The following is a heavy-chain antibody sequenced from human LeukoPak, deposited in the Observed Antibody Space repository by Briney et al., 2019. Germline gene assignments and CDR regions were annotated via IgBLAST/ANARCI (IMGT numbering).Heavy chain of an antibody. Sequence: SETLSLTCTVSGGSISSSSYYWGWIRQPPGKGLEWIGSMYYSGNTHYNPSLKSRVTISVDTSKNQFSLKLSSVTAADTAVYYCARGRRIQLWSVRHDAFDIWGQGTMVTVSS. V-gene: IGHV4-39*07. CDR1: GGSISSSSYY. J-gene: IGHJ3*02. CDR2: MYYSGNT. D-gene: IGHD5-18*01. CDR3: ARGRRIQLWSVRHDAFDI.